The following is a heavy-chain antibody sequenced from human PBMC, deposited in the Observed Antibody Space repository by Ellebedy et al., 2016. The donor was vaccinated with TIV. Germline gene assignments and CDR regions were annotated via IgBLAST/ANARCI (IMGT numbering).Heavy chain of an antibody. D-gene: IGHD3-22*01. CDR2: FNSDGSIT. V-gene: IGHV3-74*01. CDR1: GITVSDYF. J-gene: IGHJ4*02. CDR3: VRYDNGWH. Sequence: GGSLRLSCEASGITVSDYFMNWVRQGPGKGPVWVSRFNSDGSITAYAESVRGRFTVSRDGAKNTLDLQMNDLRVEDTAVYYCVRYDNGWHWGQGALVTVSS.